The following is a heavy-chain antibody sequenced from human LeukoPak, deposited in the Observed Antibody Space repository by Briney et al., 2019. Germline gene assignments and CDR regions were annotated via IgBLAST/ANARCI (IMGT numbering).Heavy chain of an antibody. CDR2: IYYSGST. J-gene: IGHJ4*02. D-gene: IGHD2-8*01. CDR3: ARAMAGIPIDY. CDR1: GGSFSTYY. Sequence: SETLTLTCAVYGGSFSTYYWSWIRQPPGKGLEWIGYIYYSGSTNYNPSLKSRVTISVDTSKNQFSPKLSSVTAADTAVYYCARAMAGIPIDYWGQGTLVTVSS. V-gene: IGHV4-59*01.